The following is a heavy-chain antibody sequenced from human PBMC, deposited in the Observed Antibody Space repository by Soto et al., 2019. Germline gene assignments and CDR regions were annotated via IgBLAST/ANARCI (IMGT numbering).Heavy chain of an antibody. J-gene: IGHJ4*02. CDR2: TYYRSKWYN. CDR3: ARGSPFSSSPHFDY. V-gene: IGHV6-1*01. Sequence: AWNWIGQSPSRGLEWLGRTYYRSKWYNDYAVSVKSRITINPDTSKNQFSLQLNSVTPEDTAVYYCARGSPFSSSPHFDYWGQGTLVTVSS. D-gene: IGHD6-6*01. CDR1: A.